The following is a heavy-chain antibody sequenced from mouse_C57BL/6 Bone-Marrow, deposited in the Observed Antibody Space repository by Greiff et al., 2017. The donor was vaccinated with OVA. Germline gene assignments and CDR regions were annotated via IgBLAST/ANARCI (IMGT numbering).Heavy chain of an antibody. CDR1: GFNIKDYY. CDR3: TPSYYGSRGDY. Sequence: EVQLQQSGAELVRPGASVKLSCTASGFNIKDYYMHWVKQRPEQGLEWIGRIDPEDGDTEYAPKFQGKATMTADTSSNTAYLQLSSLTSEDTAVYYCTPSYYGSRGDYWGQGTTLTVAS. V-gene: IGHV14-1*01. J-gene: IGHJ2*01. D-gene: IGHD1-1*01. CDR2: IDPEDGDT.